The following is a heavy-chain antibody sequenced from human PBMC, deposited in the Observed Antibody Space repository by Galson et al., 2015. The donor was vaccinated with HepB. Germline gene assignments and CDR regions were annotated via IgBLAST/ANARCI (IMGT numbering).Heavy chain of an antibody. CDR1: GGSISSYY. J-gene: IGHJ4*02. CDR2: IYYSGST. D-gene: IGHD3-10*01. Sequence: ETLSLTCTVSGGSISSYYWSWIRQPPGKGLEWIGYIYYSGSTNYNPSLKSRVTISVDTSKNQFSLKLSSVTAADTAVYYCARHRGDSDFDYWGQGTLVTVSS. V-gene: IGHV4-59*08. CDR3: ARHRGDSDFDY.